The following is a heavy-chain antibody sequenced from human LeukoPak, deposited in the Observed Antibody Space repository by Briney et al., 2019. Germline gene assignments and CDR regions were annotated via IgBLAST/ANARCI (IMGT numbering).Heavy chain of an antibody. CDR3: ARDSEYFDWSAFDY. J-gene: IGHJ4*02. V-gene: IGHV3-30*02. Sequence: PGGSLRLSCAASGFIFSSYGMHWVRQAPGKGLEWVAYIQYDGSNEQYADSVKGRFTISRDNAENSLYLQMNSLRAEDTAVYYCARDSEYFDWSAFDYWGQGTLVTVSS. CDR2: IQYDGSNE. CDR1: GFIFSSYG. D-gene: IGHD3-9*01.